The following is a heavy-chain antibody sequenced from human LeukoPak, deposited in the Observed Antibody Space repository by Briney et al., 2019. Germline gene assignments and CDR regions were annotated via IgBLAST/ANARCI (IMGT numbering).Heavy chain of an antibody. Sequence: SETLSLTCTVSGGSISSYYWSWIRQPPGKGLEWIGYIYYSGSTDYNPSLKGRVTISVDTSKNQFSLKLSSVTAADTAVYYCARELGYSYGGVDAFDIWGQGTMVTVSS. J-gene: IGHJ3*02. V-gene: IGHV4-59*01. CDR2: IYYSGST. CDR1: GGSISSYY. CDR3: ARELGYSYGGVDAFDI. D-gene: IGHD5-18*01.